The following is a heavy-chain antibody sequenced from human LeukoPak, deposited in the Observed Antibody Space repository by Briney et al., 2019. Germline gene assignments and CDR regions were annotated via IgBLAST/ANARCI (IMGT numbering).Heavy chain of an antibody. Sequence: ASVKVSCKASGYTFTGYYMHWVRQAPGQGLEWMGWINPNSGGTNYAQKFRGRVTMTRDTSISTAYMELSRLRSDDTAVYYCARDRLVLRGYGTLHFDYWGQGTLVTVSS. D-gene: IGHD3-22*01. V-gene: IGHV1-2*02. CDR1: GYTFTGYY. CDR2: INPNSGGT. J-gene: IGHJ4*02. CDR3: ARDRLVLRGYGTLHFDY.